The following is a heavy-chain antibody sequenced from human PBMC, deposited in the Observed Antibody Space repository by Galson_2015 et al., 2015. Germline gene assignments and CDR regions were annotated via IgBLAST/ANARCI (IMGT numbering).Heavy chain of an antibody. CDR2: ISGSGGTT. J-gene: IGHJ4*02. V-gene: IGHV3-23*01. D-gene: IGHD6-13*01. CDR1: GFTFSSYA. Sequence: SLRLSCAASGFTFSSYAMSWVRQAPGKELDWVSGISGSGGTTYYADSVKGRFTISRDNSKNTLSLQMNSLRAEDTAVYYCAKSGGNSWSYFDYWGQGTLVTVSS. CDR3: AKSGGNSWSYFDY.